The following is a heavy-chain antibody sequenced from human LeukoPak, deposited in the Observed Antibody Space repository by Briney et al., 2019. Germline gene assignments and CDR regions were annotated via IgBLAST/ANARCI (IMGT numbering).Heavy chain of an antibody. CDR3: AREAKESSGMDV. Sequence: GGSLRLSCAASGFTFSNYWMSGVRQARGKAREWVANIKQDESEKHYVDSVKGRFTISRDNAKKSLYLQMNSLRAEDTAVYYCAREAKESSGMDVWGKGTTVTVSS. J-gene: IGHJ6*04. V-gene: IGHV3-7*03. CDR1: GFTFSNYW. CDR2: IKQDESEK.